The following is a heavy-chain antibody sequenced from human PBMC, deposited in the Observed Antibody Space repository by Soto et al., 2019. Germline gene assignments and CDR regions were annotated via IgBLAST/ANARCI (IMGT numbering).Heavy chain of an antibody. CDR2: IYWDDDK. Sequence: QITLKESGPTLVKPTQTLTLTCTFSGFSLSTSGVGVGWIRQPPGKALEWLALIYWDDDKRYSPSLKSRLTITKDTSKNQVVLTMTNMDPVDAATYYCAHRRRGSSWLGDYPFDFWGQGTMVTVSS. V-gene: IGHV2-5*02. D-gene: IGHD6-13*01. CDR1: GFSLSTSGVG. CDR3: AHRRRGSSWLGDYPFDF. J-gene: IGHJ3*01.